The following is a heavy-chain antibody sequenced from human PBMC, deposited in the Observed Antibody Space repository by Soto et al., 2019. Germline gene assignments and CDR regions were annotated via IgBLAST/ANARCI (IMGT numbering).Heavy chain of an antibody. V-gene: IGHV2-70*11. CDR1: GFSLSTSGMC. J-gene: IGHJ4*02. D-gene: IGHD5-12*01. Sequence: ESGPTLVNPTQTLTLTCTFSGFSLSTSGMCVSWIRQPPGKALEWLARIDWDDDKYYRTSLKTRLTISKDTSKNQVVLTMTNMDLVVTVTYYCARTISATETNDYWGQGTLVTVSS. CDR2: IDWDDDK. CDR3: ARTISATETNDY.